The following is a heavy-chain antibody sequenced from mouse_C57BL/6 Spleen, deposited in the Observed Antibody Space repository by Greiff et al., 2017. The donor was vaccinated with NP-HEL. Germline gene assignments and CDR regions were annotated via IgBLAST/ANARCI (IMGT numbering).Heavy chain of an antibody. CDR1: GYAFSSSW. CDR2: IYPGDGDT. J-gene: IGHJ1*03. V-gene: IGHV1-82*01. CDR3: ARGGYYVRVWYFDV. D-gene: IGHD2-3*01. Sequence: VQLQQSGPELVKPGASVKISCKASGYAFSSSWMNWVKQRPGKGLEWIGRIYPGDGDTNYNGKFKGKATLTADKSSSTAYMQLSSLTSEDSAVYFCARGGYYVRVWYFDVWGTGTTVTVSS.